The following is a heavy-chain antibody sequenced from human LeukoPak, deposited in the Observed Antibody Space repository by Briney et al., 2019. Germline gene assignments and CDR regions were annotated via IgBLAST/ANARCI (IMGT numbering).Heavy chain of an antibody. CDR3: VKGFVHPTYYFEY. CDR1: GFTFSSYA. J-gene: IGHJ4*02. V-gene: IGHV3-23*01. D-gene: IGHD3-10*01. Sequence: GGSLRLSCAASGFTFSSYAMMWVHQSPEKGLEWVSSITGSGDGTYYADSVRGRFTISRDNSKNTLYLQMNSLRAEDTAVYFCVKGFVHPTYYFEYWGQGTLVTVSS. CDR2: ITGSGDGT.